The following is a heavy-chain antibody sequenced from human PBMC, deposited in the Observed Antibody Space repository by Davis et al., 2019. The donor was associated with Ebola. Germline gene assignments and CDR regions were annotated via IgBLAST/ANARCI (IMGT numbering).Heavy chain of an antibody. V-gene: IGHV3-48*02. CDR1: GFTFSSYS. CDR3: AIDLGTGIQLWLLRTNWFDP. J-gene: IGHJ5*02. CDR2: ISSSSSTI. Sequence: GESLKISCAASGFTFSSYSMNWVRQAPGKGLEWVSYISSSSSTIYYADSVKGRFTISRDNAKNSLYLQMNSLRDEDTAVYYCAIDLGTGIQLWLLRTNWFDPWGQGTLVTVSS. D-gene: IGHD5-18*01.